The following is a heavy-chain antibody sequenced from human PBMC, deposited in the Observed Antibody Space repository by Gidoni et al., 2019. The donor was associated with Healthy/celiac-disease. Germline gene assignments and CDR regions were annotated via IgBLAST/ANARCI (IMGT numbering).Heavy chain of an antibody. J-gene: IGHJ4*02. V-gene: IGHV5-51*01. CDR2: IYPGDSDT. CDR3: ASARLGELSVLMFDY. Sequence: EVQLVQSGAEVKKPGESLKISCKGSGYSFTSYWIGWVRQMPGKGLEWMGIIYPGDSDTRYSPSFQGQVTISADKSISTAYLQWSSLKAADTAMYYCASARLGELSVLMFDYWGQGTLVTVSS. CDR1: GYSFTSYW. D-gene: IGHD3-16*02.